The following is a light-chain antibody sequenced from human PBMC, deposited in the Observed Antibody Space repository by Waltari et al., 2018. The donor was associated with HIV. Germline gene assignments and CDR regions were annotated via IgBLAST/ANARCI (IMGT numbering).Light chain of an antibody. Sequence: QSALTQPASVSGSPGQSITISCTGTSSDVGTYSLVSWYQHHPGKAPKLIIYEGNKRRSGVSNRFSGSKSGNTDSLTISGLQAEDEADYCCSSYTSFSTVLFGGGTKLTVL. V-gene: IGLV2-23*01. CDR1: SSDVGTYSL. CDR2: EGN. CDR3: SSYTSFSTVL. J-gene: IGLJ2*01.